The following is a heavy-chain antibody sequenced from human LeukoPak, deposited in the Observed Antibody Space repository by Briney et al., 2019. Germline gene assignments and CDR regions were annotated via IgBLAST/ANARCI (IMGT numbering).Heavy chain of an antibody. Sequence: GGSLRLSCAASGFTFSSYSMNWVRQAPGKGLEWVSYIICSSSYIYYAYSVKGRFTISRDNANNSLHLQLNSPTAEDTAVYYRAREGIAARTVYGYWGQGTLVTVSS. CDR2: IICSSSYI. J-gene: IGHJ1*01. D-gene: IGHD6-6*01. V-gene: IGHV3-21*01. CDR1: GFTFSSYS. CDR3: AREGIAARTVYGY.